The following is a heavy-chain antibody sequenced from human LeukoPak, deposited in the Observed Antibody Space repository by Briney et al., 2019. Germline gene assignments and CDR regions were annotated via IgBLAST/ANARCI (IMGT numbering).Heavy chain of an antibody. CDR1: GFTFSSYA. J-gene: IGHJ6*02. CDR3: ARDLIAVTTIFYGMDV. D-gene: IGHD4-11*01. CDR2: IYSGGST. V-gene: IGHV3-66*01. Sequence: PGGSLRLSCAASGFTFSSYAMSWVRQAPGKGLEWVSGIYSGGSTYYADSVKGRFTISRDNSKNTLYLQMNSLRAEDTAVYYCARDLIAVTTIFYGMDVWGQGTTVTVSS.